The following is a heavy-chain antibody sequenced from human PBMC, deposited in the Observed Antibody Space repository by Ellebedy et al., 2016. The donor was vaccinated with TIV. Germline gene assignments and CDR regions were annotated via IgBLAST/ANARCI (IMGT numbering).Heavy chain of an antibody. J-gene: IGHJ4*02. Sequence: GESLKISCKGSGYSFTSYWIGWVRQMPGKGLEWMGIIYPGDSDTRYSPSFQGQVTSPADKSISTTYLQWSSLKASDTAMYYCARHPDSLLDYWGQGTLVTVSS. CDR2: IYPGDSDT. V-gene: IGHV5-51*01. D-gene: IGHD2-15*01. CDR3: ARHPDSLLDY. CDR1: GYSFTSYW.